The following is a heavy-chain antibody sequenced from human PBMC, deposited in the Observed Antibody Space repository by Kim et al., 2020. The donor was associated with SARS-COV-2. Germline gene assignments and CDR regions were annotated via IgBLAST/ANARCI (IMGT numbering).Heavy chain of an antibody. CDR3: ARSKVVVAGKYWYFDL. V-gene: IGHV4-4*09. D-gene: IGHD2-15*01. Sequence: SLKRMVTISVDTSKNQFALRLSSVTAADTAVYYCARSKVVVAGKYWYFDLWGRGTLVTVSS. J-gene: IGHJ2*01.